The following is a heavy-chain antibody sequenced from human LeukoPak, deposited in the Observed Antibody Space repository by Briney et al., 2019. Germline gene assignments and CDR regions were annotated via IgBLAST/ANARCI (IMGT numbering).Heavy chain of an antibody. V-gene: IGHV4-59*11. CDR2: IYYSGST. J-gene: IGHJ4*02. CDR1: GGSISSHH. Sequence: SETLSLTCTVSGGSISSHHWSWIRQPPGKGLEWIGYIYYSGSTNYNPSLKSRVTISVDTSKNQFSLKLSSVTAAVTAVYYCARSGRGLDEYYFDYWGQGTLVTVSS. CDR3: ARSGRGLDEYYFDY. D-gene: IGHD3/OR15-3a*01.